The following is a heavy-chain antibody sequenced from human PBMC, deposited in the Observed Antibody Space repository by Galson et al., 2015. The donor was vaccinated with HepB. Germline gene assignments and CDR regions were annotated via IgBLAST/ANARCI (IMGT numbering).Heavy chain of an antibody. CDR1: GGSISSSNW. J-gene: IGHJ3*02. CDR3: ARSSRSPGRGGKAAFDI. CDR2: IYHSGST. Sequence: TLSLTCAVSGGSISSSNWWSWVRQPPGKGLEWIGEIYHSGSTNYNPSLKSRVTISVDKSKNQFSLKLSSVTAADTAVYYCARSSRSPGRGGKAAFDIWGQGTMVTVSS. D-gene: IGHD4-23*01. V-gene: IGHV4-4*02.